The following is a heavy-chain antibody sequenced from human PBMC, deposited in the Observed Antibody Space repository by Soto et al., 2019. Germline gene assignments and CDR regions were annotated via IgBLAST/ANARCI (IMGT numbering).Heavy chain of an antibody. CDR2: FDPEDGET. J-gene: IGHJ6*02. Sequence: ASVKVSCKVSGYTLTELSMHWVRQAPGKGLEWMGGFDPEDGETIYAQKFQGRVTMTEDTSTGTAYMELSSLRSEDTAVYYCATDNPRYGDYYYYGMDVWGHGTTVTVSS. CDR3: ATDNPRYGDYYYYGMDV. D-gene: IGHD4-17*01. V-gene: IGHV1-24*01. CDR1: GYTLTELS.